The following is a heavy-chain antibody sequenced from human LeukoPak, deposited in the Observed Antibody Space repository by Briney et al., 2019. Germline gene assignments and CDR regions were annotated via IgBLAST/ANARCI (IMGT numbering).Heavy chain of an antibody. Sequence: PGGSLRLSCAASGFTFSSFWMHWARQDAGKGLVWVARISSDGSNTIYADSVKGRFTISRDNAKNSLYLQMNSLKTEDTAVYYCTTDDYYDSSGYHTLGDYWGQGTLVTVSS. J-gene: IGHJ4*02. CDR3: TTDDYYDSSGYHTLGDY. CDR2: ISSDGSNT. D-gene: IGHD3-22*01. V-gene: IGHV3-74*01. CDR1: GFTFSSFW.